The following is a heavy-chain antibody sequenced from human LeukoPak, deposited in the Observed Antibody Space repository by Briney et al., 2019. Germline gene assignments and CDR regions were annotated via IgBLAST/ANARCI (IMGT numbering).Heavy chain of an antibody. Sequence: GALRLSCAATGFTFSSYAMHWVRQAPGKGLEWVSAINCSGGSTYYADSVKGRFTIYRDNSKNTLYLQMNSLRDEDTAVYYCAKDSSYDYGQHDAFDIWGQGTMVTVSS. CDR1: GFTFSSYA. D-gene: IGHD4-17*01. CDR3: AKDSSYDYGQHDAFDI. J-gene: IGHJ3*02. CDR2: INCSGGST. V-gene: IGHV3-23*01.